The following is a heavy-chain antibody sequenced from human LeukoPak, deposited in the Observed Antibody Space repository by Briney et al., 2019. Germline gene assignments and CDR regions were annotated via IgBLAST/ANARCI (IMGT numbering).Heavy chain of an antibody. V-gene: IGHV1-18*04. Sequence: GASVKVSCKASVYTFTNYGITWVRQAPGQGVEWMGWICAYNANTNYAQKFQGKVTMTTATSTSTVYMELRSLRSDDTAIYYCARTDYDILTGARMDVWGKGTTVTVSS. CDR1: VYTFTNYG. J-gene: IGHJ6*01. CDR2: ICAYNANT. CDR3: ARTDYDILTGARMDV. D-gene: IGHD3-9*01.